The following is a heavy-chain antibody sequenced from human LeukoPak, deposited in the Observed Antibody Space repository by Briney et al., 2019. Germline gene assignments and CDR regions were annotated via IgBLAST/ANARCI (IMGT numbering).Heavy chain of an antibody. J-gene: IGHJ3*02. CDR3: ASLSDSSEIVAFDI. V-gene: IGHV3-21*01. CDR1: GFTFSSYS. CDR2: ISSSSSYI. Sequence: GGSLRLSCAATGFTFSSYSMNWVRQAPGKGLEWVSSISSSSSYIYYADSVKGRFTISRDNAKNSLYLQMNSLRAEDTAVYYCASLSDSSEIVAFDIWGQGTMVTVSS. D-gene: IGHD3-22*01.